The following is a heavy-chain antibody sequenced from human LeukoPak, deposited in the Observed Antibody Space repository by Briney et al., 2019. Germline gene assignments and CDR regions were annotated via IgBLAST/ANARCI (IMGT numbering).Heavy chain of an antibody. D-gene: IGHD3-3*01. CDR2: ISAYNGNT. CDR3: ARGLGCDFWSGYSPGYYFDY. CDR1: GYTFTSYG. J-gene: IGHJ4*02. V-gene: IGHV1-18*01. Sequence: ASVKVSFKASGYTFTSYGISWVRQAPGQGLEWMGWISAYNGNTNYAQKLQGRVTMTTDTSTSTAHLELRSLRSDDTAVYYCARGLGCDFWSGYSPGYYFDYWGQGTLVTVSS.